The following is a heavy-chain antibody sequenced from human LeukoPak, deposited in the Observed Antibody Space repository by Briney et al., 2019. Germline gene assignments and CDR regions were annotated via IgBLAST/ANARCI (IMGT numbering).Heavy chain of an antibody. CDR2: ISYDGSNK. D-gene: IGHD3-16*01. J-gene: IGHJ5*02. CDR3: AKDQSLDSWGKFDP. Sequence: RGSLRLSCAASGFTFTSYGMHWVRQAPGKGLEWVAVISYDGSNKYYADSVKGRFTISRDNSKNTLYLQMNSLRAEDTAVYYCAKDQSLDSWGKFDPWGQGTLVTVSS. V-gene: IGHV3-30*18. CDR1: GFTFTSYG.